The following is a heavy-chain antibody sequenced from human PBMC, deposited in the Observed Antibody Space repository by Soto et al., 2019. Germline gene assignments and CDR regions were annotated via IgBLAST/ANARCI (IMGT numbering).Heavy chain of an antibody. CDR2: IYHGGST. J-gene: IGHJ4*02. D-gene: IGHD3-22*01. V-gene: IGHV4-39*01. CDR3: ARRWWGDSACYYFDY. Sequence: QLQLQESGPGLVKPSETLSLTCALSGASISSGNFHWGWIRQPRGKGLEWIATIYHGGSTYYNPSLKSRVTMSMDTSKSQFSLNLYSVTAADTAVYYCARRWWGDSACYYFDYWGQGVLVTVSS. CDR1: GASISSGNFH.